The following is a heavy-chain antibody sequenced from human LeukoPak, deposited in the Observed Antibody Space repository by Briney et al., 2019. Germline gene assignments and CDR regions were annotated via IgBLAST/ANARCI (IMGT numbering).Heavy chain of an antibody. CDR3: AGSPRVTVTGHWFDP. CDR2: IRYDGGNK. V-gene: IGHV3-30*02. CDR1: GFTFSIYG. Sequence: PGGSLRLSCAATGFTFSIYGMHWVRQTPGKGLEWVAFIRYDGGNKYYADSVKGRFTISRDNSKNTLYLEINSLTTEDTAVYYCAGSPRVTVTGHWFDPWGQGTLVTVSS. J-gene: IGHJ5*02. D-gene: IGHD4-17*01.